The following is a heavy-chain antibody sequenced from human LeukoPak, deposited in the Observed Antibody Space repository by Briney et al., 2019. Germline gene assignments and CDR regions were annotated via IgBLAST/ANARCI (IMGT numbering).Heavy chain of an antibody. Sequence: PSETLSLTCTVSGGSISSGSYYWSWIRQPAGKGREWIGRIYTSESTNYNPSLKSRVTISVDTSKNQFSLKLSSVTAADTAVYYCARTPRRGYSYENAFDIWGQGTMVTVSS. CDR1: GGSISSGSYY. D-gene: IGHD5-18*01. CDR3: ARTPRRGYSYENAFDI. CDR2: IYTSEST. J-gene: IGHJ3*02. V-gene: IGHV4-61*02.